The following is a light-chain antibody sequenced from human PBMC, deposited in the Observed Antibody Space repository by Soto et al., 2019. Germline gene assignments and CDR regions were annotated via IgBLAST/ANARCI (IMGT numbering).Light chain of an antibody. J-gene: IGLJ1*01. V-gene: IGLV1-40*01. CDR3: QSYDSSLSGYV. Sequence: QSVLTQPPSVSEAPGQRVTISCTGSSSNIGAGYEAHWYQQVPGTAPKLLIYENNNRPSGVPDRFSGSKSGTSAALAITGLKAEDGAEYYCQSYDSSLSGYVVGTGTKVTVL. CDR2: ENN. CDR1: SSNIGAGYE.